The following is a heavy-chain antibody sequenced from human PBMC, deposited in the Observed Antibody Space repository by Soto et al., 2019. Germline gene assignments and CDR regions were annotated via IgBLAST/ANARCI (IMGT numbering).Heavy chain of an antibody. CDR2: IYHSGST. CDR1: SGSISSSNW. V-gene: IGHV4-4*02. J-gene: IGHJ6*03. Sequence: SETLSLTCAVSSGSISSSNWWSWVRQPPGRGLEWIGEIYHSGSTNYNPSLKSRVTISVDKSKNQFSLKLSSVTAADTAVYYCARNVLLWFGEHYYYYMDVWGKGTTVTVSS. D-gene: IGHD3-10*01. CDR3: ARNVLLWFGEHYYYYMDV.